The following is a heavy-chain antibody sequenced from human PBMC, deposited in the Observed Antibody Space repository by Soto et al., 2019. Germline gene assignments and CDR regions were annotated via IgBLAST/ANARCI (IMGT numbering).Heavy chain of an antibody. CDR3: ARTARYSPYYFDY. Sequence: QVQLVESGGGVVQPGRSLRLSCAASGFTFSSYGMHWVRQAPGKGLEWVAVIWYDGSNKYYADSVKGRFTISRDNSKNPLYLQMNSLRAEDTAVYYCARTARYSPYYFDYWGQGTLVTVSS. CDR1: GFTFSSYG. D-gene: IGHD5-18*01. J-gene: IGHJ4*02. CDR2: IWYDGSNK. V-gene: IGHV3-33*01.